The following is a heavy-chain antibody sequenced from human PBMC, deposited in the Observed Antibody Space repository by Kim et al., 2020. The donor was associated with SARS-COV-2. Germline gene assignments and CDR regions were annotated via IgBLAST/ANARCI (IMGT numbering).Heavy chain of an antibody. CDR2: IKQDGSEK. CDR1: GFTFSSYW. V-gene: IGHV3-7*01. Sequence: GGSLRLSCAASGFTFSSYWMSWVRQAPGKGLEWVANIKQDGSEKYYVDSVKGRFTISRDNAKNSLYLQMNSLRAEDTAVYYCARDHTGGRSGSYYDHLFNFDYWGQGTLVTVSS. J-gene: IGHJ4*02. CDR3: ARDHTGGRSGSYYDHLFNFDY. D-gene: IGHD3-10*01.